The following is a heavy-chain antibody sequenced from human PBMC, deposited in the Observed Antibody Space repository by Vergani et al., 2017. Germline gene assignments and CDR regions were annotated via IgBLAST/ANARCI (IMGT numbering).Heavy chain of an antibody. CDR1: GGSFSGYY. D-gene: IGHD3-3*01. V-gene: IGHV4-34*01. CDR3: ARGFLGFDFWSGPTLWYFDY. CDR2: INHSGST. J-gene: IGHJ4*02. Sequence: QVQLQQWGAGLLKPSETLSLTCAVYGGSFSGYYWSWIRQPPGKGLEWIGEINHSGSTNYNPSLKSRVTISVDTSKNQFSLKLSSVTAADTAVYYCARGFLGFDFWSGPTLWYFDYWGQGTLVTVSS.